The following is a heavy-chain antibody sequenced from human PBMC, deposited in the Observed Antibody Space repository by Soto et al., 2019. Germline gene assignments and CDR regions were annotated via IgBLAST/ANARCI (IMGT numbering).Heavy chain of an antibody. CDR2: INPATGAA. CDR1: GYPVTAYY. V-gene: IGHV1-2*02. D-gene: IGHD3-3*01. Sequence: QLHLVQSGAVVKKPGASVTVSCSASGYPVTAYYMHWVRQAPGRGLEWMGGINPATGAAKYTQTFQGRVTMDQDTFTSAVFMELSGPTSEDTAVFYFARGGGVGVAGSAAFDMWGQGTLVTGSS. J-gene: IGHJ3*02. CDR3: ARGGGVGVAGSAAFDM.